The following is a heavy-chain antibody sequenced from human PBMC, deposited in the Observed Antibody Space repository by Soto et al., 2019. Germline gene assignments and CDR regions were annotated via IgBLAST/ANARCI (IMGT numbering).Heavy chain of an antibody. J-gene: IGHJ4*02. CDR3: ARGAGGRSYFDY. CDR2: IIPIFGTA. CDR1: GGTFSSYA. D-gene: IGHD3-10*01. V-gene: IGHV1-69*13. Sequence: RASVKVSCKASGGTFSSYAISWVRQAPGQGLEWMGGIIPIFGTANYAQKFQGRVTIPADESTSTAYMELSSLRSEDTAVYYCARGAGGRSYFDYWGQGTLVTVSS.